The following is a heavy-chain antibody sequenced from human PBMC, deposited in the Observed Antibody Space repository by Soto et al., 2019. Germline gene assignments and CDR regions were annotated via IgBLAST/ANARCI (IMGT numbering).Heavy chain of an antibody. CDR2: TYYRSKWYN. CDR1: GDSVSSNSAA. J-gene: IGHJ5*02. Sequence: SQTLSLTCAISGDSVSSNSAAWNWIRQSPSGGLEWLGRTYYRSKWYNDYAVSVKSRITINPDTSKNQFSLQLNSVTPEDTAVYYCARDRGYSSSWTRRNNWFDPWGQGTLVTVSS. V-gene: IGHV6-1*01. CDR3: ARDRGYSSSWTRRNNWFDP. D-gene: IGHD6-13*01.